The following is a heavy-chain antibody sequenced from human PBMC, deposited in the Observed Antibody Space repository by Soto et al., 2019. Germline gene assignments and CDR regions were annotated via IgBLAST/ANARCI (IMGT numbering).Heavy chain of an antibody. V-gene: IGHV3-23*01. J-gene: IGHJ4*02. Sequence: VGSLRISCAASGFTFNSYAMSWVRQAPGKGLEWVSTIIGSGGSTYYADSVKGRFSVSRDNSKNTLYLQMNSLRAEDTAVYYCAKDRNYYDSSGYDYWGQGTLVTV. CDR3: AKDRNYYDSSGYDY. D-gene: IGHD3-22*01. CDR1: GFTFNSYA. CDR2: IIGSGGST.